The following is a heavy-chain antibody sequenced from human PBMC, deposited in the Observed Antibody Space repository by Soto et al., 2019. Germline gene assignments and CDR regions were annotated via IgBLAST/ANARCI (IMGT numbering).Heavy chain of an antibody. J-gene: IGHJ3*02. D-gene: IGHD6-13*01. CDR3: AKDIAAAADLWAFDI. CDR1: GFTFSSYG. Sequence: LRLSCAASGFTFSSYGMHWVRQAPGKGLEWVAVISYDGSNKYYADSVKGRFTISRDNSKNTLYLQMNSLRAEDTAVYYCAKDIAAAADLWAFDIWGQGTMVTVS. CDR2: ISYDGSNK. V-gene: IGHV3-30*18.